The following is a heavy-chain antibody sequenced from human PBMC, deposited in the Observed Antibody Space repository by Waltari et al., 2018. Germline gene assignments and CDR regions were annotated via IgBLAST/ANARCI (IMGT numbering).Heavy chain of an antibody. D-gene: IGHD1-26*01. CDR1: GGPFSSTSYY. J-gene: IGHJ3*02. Sequence: QVQLQESGPGLVKPSATLSLTCTVSGGPFSSTSYYWGWIRQPPGKGLEWIGSIYQSGGTEYNTSVKSGVTKSVDTSKNQFSRKRSSVTAADRAVYYCARCSGSYYLNDAFDIWGQGTMVTVSS. CDR3: ARCSGSYYLNDAFDI. V-gene: IGHV4-39*07. CDR2: IYQSGGT.